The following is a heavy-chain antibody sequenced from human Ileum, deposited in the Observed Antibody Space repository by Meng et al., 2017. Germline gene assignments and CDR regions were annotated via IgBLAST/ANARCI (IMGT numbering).Heavy chain of an antibody. V-gene: IGHV4-4*02. Sequence: QVQLQESGPGLVKPSVTLSLTCAVSGGSISSSIWWSWVRQPPEKGLEWIGEIHHSGTTNYSPSLKSRLTISVDKSKNQFSLKLQSVTAADTAVYFCARGVVSGSHYNTYWGRGILVTVSS. CDR2: IHHSGTT. CDR1: GGSISSSIW. CDR3: ARGVVSGSHYNTY. J-gene: IGHJ4*02. D-gene: IGHD3-10*01.